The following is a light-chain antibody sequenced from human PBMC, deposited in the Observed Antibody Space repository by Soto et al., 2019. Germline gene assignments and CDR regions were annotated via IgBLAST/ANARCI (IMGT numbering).Light chain of an antibody. J-gene: IGLJ2*01. CDR2: GNS. CDR1: SSNIGAGYD. Sequence: QSVLTQPPSVSGAPGQRVTISCTGSSSNIGAGYDVHWYQQLPGTAPKLLIHGNSNRPSGVPDRFSGSKSGTSASLAITGLQAEDGADYYCQSYDNSLSGSGVFGGGTKLTVL. V-gene: IGLV1-40*01. CDR3: QSYDNSLSGSGV.